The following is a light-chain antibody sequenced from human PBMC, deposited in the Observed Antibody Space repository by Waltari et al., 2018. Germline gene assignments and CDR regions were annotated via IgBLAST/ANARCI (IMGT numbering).Light chain of an antibody. V-gene: IGLV3-19*01. J-gene: IGLJ2*01. CDR3: SSRDSSASHVL. Sequence: SSELTQDPAVSVALGPTVTTTCQGARLSTSYANWYQQKSGQAPILVLFGKNKRPSGIPDRFSGYNSETTTSLTITGAQAEDEADYYCSSRDSSASHVLFAGGTKLTVL. CDR1: RLSTSY. CDR2: GKN.